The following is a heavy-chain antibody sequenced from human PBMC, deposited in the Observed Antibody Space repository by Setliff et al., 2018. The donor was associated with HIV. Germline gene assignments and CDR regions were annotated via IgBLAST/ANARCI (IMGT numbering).Heavy chain of an antibody. CDR3: ARTWWLRSNWFDT. D-gene: IGHD5-12*01. V-gene: IGHV4-39*01. CDR2: MHYSGSS. CDR1: GGSISSSKYY. Sequence: LSLTCTVSGGSISSSKYYWGWIRQPPGKGLEYIGSMHYSGSSYYNPSPKSRVTISVDTSKNQFSLKLSSVTAADTAVYYCARTWWLRSNWFDTWGQGTLVTVSS. J-gene: IGHJ5*02.